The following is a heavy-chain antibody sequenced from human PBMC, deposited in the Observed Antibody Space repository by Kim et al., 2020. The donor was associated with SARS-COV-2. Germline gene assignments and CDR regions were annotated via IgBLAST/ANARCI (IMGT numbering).Heavy chain of an antibody. CDR3: ARPYHGSGHTEAF. J-gene: IGHJ4*02. CDR1: GYSFSAYY. V-gene: IGHV1-2*06. CDR2: ISPPNGAT. D-gene: IGHD3-22*01. Sequence: ASVKVSCKTSGYSFSAYYIHWVRQAPGQGLEWMGRISPPNGATSYAQKFQGRVTMTRDTSIATAYMELSSLMSDDTALYYCARPYHGSGHTEAFWGKGTL.